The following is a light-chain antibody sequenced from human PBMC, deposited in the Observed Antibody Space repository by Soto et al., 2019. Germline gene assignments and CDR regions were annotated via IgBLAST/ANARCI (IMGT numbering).Light chain of an antibody. J-gene: IGKJ3*01. CDR1: QSISSY. V-gene: IGKV1-39*01. CDR2: AAS. CDR3: QQSYSSPFT. Sequence: DIQMTQSPSCLSASVGDGVTITCRASQSISSYLNWYQQKPGKAPNLLIYAASSLQSGVPSKFSGSGSGTDFTLTISSLQPEDFATYYCQQSYSSPFTFGPGTKVDIK.